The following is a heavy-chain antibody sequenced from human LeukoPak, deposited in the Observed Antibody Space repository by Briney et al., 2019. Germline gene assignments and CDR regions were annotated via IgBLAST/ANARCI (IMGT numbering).Heavy chain of an antibody. Sequence: GGSLRLSCAASGFTFSTYAMHWVRQAPGKGLEWVSYITSRSSSIYYADSVKGRFTISRDNAQNSLYLQMNSLRDEDTAVYYCARDSRFGKLLIPYFDYWGRGTLVTVSS. CDR1: GFTFSTYA. CDR3: ARDSRFGKLLIPYFDY. J-gene: IGHJ4*02. D-gene: IGHD3-10*01. V-gene: IGHV3-48*02. CDR2: ITSRSSSI.